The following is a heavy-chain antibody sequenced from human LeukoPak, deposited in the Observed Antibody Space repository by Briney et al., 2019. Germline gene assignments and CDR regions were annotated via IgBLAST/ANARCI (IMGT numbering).Heavy chain of an antibody. CDR2: IYYSGST. Sequence: SETLSLTCTVSGGSISSYYWSWIRQPPGKGLEWIGYIYYSGSTNYNPSLKSRVTISVDTSKNQFSLKLSSVTAADTAAYYCARGSGYSGNEMDYWGQGTLVTVSS. D-gene: IGHD5-12*01. CDR1: GGSISSYY. CDR3: ARGSGYSGNEMDY. V-gene: IGHV4-59*01. J-gene: IGHJ4*02.